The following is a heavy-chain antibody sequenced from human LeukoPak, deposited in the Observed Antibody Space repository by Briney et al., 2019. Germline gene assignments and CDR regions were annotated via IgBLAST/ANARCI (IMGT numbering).Heavy chain of an antibody. V-gene: IGHV3-30-3*01. CDR1: GLTFSSYA. CDR3: AKDRHYDFWSGYETATDY. CDR2: ISYDGSNK. D-gene: IGHD3-3*01. Sequence: GRSLRLSCAASGLTFSSYAMHWVRQAPGKGLEWVAVISYDGSNKYYADSVKGRFTISRDNSKNTLYLQMNSLRAEDTAVYYCAKDRHYDFWSGYETATDYWGQGTLVTVSS. J-gene: IGHJ4*02.